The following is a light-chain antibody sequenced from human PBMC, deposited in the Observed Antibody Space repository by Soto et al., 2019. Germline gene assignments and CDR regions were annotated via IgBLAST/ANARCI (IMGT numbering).Light chain of an antibody. CDR1: QRVPGNY. J-gene: IGKJ1*01. CDR2: GAS. V-gene: IGKV3-20*01. CDR3: QQYGDSSRT. Sequence: EIVLTQSPGTPSFSPREGATLSCWASQRVPGNYLAWFQQRPGQAPRLLMYGASSRATGIPDRFRGSGSGTDFTLTISRLEPDDFAVYYCQQYGDSSRTFGQGTKVDIK.